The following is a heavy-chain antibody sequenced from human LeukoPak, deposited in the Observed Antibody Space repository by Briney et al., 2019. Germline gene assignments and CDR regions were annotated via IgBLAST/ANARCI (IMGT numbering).Heavy chain of an antibody. J-gene: IGHJ4*02. V-gene: IGHV3-23*01. CDR1: GFTFSSYA. Sequence: PGGSLRLSCAASGFTFSSYAVSWVRQAPGKGLEWVSAISGSGGGTYYADSVKGRFTISRDNSKNTLYLQMSSLSTGDTAVYYCAKTTTGYSSGRYPGWPVDYWGQGTLVSVSS. D-gene: IGHD6-19*01. CDR2: ISGSGGGT. CDR3: AKTTTGYSSGRYPGWPVDY.